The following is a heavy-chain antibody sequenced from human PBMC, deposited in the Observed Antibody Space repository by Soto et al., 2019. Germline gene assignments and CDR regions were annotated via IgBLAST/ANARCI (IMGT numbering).Heavy chain of an antibody. CDR3: ASTSSSWYYSYMDV. Sequence: SETLSLTCTVSGCSINSYYWSWIRQSPGKGMEWIGFIYYTGITKYSPSLQSRVAISVDTSKKQFPLKLSSVTAADTAVYYCASTSSSWYYSYMDVWGKGNTVTVSS. D-gene: IGHD6-6*01. CDR1: GCSINSYY. J-gene: IGHJ6*03. V-gene: IGHV4-59*08. CDR2: IYYTGIT.